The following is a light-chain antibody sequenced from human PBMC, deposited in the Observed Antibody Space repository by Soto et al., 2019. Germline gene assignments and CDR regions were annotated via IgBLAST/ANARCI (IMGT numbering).Light chain of an antibody. CDR2: EVS. CDR3: SSYTSGSTLVV. J-gene: IGLJ1*01. CDR1: SSDIGGYNS. Sequence: QSVLTQPPSASGSPGQSLTISCTGTSSDIGGYNSVSWYQQHPGKAPKLIIYEVSNRPSGVSNRFSGSKSGNTASLTISGLQAEDEADYYCSSYTSGSTLVVFGTGTKVTVL. V-gene: IGLV2-14*01.